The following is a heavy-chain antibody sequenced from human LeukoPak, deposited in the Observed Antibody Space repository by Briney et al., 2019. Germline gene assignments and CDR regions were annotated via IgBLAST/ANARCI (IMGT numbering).Heavy chain of an antibody. J-gene: IGHJ4*02. CDR1: GGSVSSGSYY. Sequence: SETLSLTCTVSGGSVSSGSYYWSWIRQPPGKGLEWIGYIYYSGSTNYNPSLKSRVTISVDTSKNQFSLKLSSVTAADTAVYYCARVEPEAYCSGGGCFAHDYWGQGTLVTVSS. CDR2: IYYSGST. CDR3: ARVEPEAYCSGGGCFAHDY. V-gene: IGHV4-61*01. D-gene: IGHD2-15*01.